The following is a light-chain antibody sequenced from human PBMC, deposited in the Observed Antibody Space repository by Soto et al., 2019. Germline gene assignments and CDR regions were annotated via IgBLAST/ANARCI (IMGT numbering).Light chain of an antibody. Sequence: DIVMTQSPDSLAVSLGEKATTNCKSSQTILHRSNNKNYLAWYQQKAGQPPKLLIYWASSRESGGPDGFSGSGSGTDFTLTISSLQAEDVAVYYCQQYYSTPPTFGQGTKVDIK. CDR2: WAS. V-gene: IGKV4-1*01. CDR3: QQYYSTPPT. J-gene: IGKJ1*01. CDR1: QTILHRSNNKNY.